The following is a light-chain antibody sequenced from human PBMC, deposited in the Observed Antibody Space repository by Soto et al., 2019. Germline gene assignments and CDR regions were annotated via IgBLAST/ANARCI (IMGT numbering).Light chain of an antibody. J-gene: IGKJ5*01. CDR2: GAS. V-gene: IGKV3-20*01. CDR3: QQYGSSQIT. Sequence: EIVLTQSPGTLSLSPGERATLSCRASQSVSSSYLAWYQQKPGQAPRLLIYGASSMATGITDRFSGSGSGTDFTITISRLEPEDFAVYYCQQYGSSQITFGQGTRLEIK. CDR1: QSVSSSY.